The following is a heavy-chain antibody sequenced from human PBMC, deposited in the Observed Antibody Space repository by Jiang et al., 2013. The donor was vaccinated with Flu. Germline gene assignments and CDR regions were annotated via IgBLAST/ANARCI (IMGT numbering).Heavy chain of an antibody. D-gene: IGHD2-21*01. CDR1: GFSFSSYG. V-gene: IGHV3-NL1*01. CDR3: GYSGPADAFDI. Sequence: VVQPGRSLRLSCAASGFSFSSYGMHVGSARLQGRGWSGSQLFIAVVAHTTQTTVKGRFTISRDNSKNTLYLQMNSLRAEDTAVYYCGYSGPADAFDIWGQGTMVTVSS. CDR2: FIAVVA. J-gene: IGHJ3*02.